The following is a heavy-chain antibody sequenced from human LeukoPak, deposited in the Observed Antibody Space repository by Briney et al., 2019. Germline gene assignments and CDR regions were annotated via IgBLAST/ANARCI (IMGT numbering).Heavy chain of an antibody. Sequence: MSSETLSLTCNVSGDSINNYYWSWIRQPAGKGLEWIGRVYTSGSTNYNPSLKSRVTMSVDTSKNQFSLNLTSVTAADTAVYYCARDVGTYPYIFDYWGQGILVTVSS. V-gene: IGHV4-4*07. D-gene: IGHD1-26*01. CDR3: ARDVGTYPYIFDY. J-gene: IGHJ4*02. CDR2: VYTSGST. CDR1: GDSINNYY.